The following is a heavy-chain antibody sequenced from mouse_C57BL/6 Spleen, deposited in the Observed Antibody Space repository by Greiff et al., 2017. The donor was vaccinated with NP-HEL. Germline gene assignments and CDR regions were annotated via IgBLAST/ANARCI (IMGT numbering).Heavy chain of an antibody. CDR3: AREELRLRDWFAY. CDR1: GYTFTTYP. J-gene: IGHJ3*01. CDR2: FHPYNDDP. V-gene: IGHV1-47*01. Sequence: VQLMESGAELVKPGASVKMSCKASGYTFTTYPIEWMKQNHGKSLEWIGNFHPYNDDPKYNEKFKGKATLTVEKSSSTVYLELSRLTSDDSAVYYCAREELRLRDWFAYWGQGTLVTVSA. D-gene: IGHD3-2*02.